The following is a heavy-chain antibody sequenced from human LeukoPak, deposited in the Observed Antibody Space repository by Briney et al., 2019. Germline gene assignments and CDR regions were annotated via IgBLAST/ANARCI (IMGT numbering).Heavy chain of an antibody. Sequence: PSETLSLTCTVSGDSITTSSHFWTWIRQPAGKGLEWIGSIYYSGSTYYNPSLKSRVTISVDTSKNQFSLKLSSVTAADTAVYYCARAIGVSVAGHFDYWGQGTLVTVSS. CDR2: IYYSGST. J-gene: IGHJ4*02. CDR1: GDSITTSSHF. V-gene: IGHV4-39*07. CDR3: ARAIGVSVAGHFDY. D-gene: IGHD6-19*01.